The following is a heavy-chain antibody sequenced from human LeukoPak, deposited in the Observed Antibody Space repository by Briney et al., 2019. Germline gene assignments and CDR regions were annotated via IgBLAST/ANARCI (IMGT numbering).Heavy chain of an antibody. CDR2: VYSSGST. V-gene: IGHV4-39*01. D-gene: IGHD3-22*01. CDR3: ARLAGYFYDSSAYPKLSSLIDY. Sequence: SETLSLTCTASGGSISSHNYFWGCIRQPPGKGLEWIGSVYSSGSTYYNPSLKSRVTMSINTSMNQFSLKLSSVTAADTAVYYCARLAGYFYDSSAYPKLSSLIDYWGQGTLVTVSS. CDR1: GGSISSHNYF. J-gene: IGHJ4*02.